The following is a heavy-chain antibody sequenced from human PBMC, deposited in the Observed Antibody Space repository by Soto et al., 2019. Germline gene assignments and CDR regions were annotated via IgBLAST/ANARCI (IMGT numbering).Heavy chain of an antibody. Sequence: SVKVSCKDSVGTFSSYAISWVRQAPGQGLEWMGGIIPIFGTANYAQKFQGRVTITADESTSTAYMELSSLRSEYTAVYYCARGGSYGYSIFDYWGQGTLVTVSS. V-gene: IGHV1-69*13. CDR2: IIPIFGTA. CDR1: VGTFSSYA. CDR3: ARGGSYGYSIFDY. J-gene: IGHJ4*02. D-gene: IGHD5-18*01.